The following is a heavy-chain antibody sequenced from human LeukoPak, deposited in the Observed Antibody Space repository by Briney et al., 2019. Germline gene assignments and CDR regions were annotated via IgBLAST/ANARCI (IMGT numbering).Heavy chain of an antibody. CDR3: AKDPYYYDSSDYYYPDY. Sequence: GGSLRLSCAASGFTFDDYAMHWVRQAPGKGLEWVSLISGDGGSTYYADSVKGRFTISRDNSRNSLYLQMNSLRTEDTALYYCAKDPYYYDSSDYYYPDYWGQGTLVTVSS. CDR2: ISGDGGST. D-gene: IGHD3-22*01. V-gene: IGHV3-43*02. J-gene: IGHJ4*02. CDR1: GFTFDDYA.